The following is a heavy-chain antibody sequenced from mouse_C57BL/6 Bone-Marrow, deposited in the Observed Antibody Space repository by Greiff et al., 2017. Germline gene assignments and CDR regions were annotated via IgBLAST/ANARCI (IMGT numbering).Heavy chain of an antibody. Sequence: QVQLKQPGAELVMPGASVKLSCKASGYTFTSYWMHWVKQRPGQGLEWIGEIDPSDSYTNYNQKFKGKSTLTVDKSSSTAYMQLSSLTSEDSAVYYCARSYDGYAYAMDYWGQGTSVTVSS. CDR3: ARSYDGYAYAMDY. CDR2: IDPSDSYT. V-gene: IGHV1-69*01. CDR1: GYTFTSYW. J-gene: IGHJ4*01. D-gene: IGHD2-3*01.